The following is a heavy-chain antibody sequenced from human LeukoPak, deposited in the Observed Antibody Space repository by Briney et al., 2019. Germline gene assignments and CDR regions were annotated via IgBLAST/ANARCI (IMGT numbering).Heavy chain of an antibody. CDR1: GFTFSTYG. J-gene: IGHJ3*01. V-gene: IGHV3-30*18. D-gene: IGHD4-17*01. CDR3: AKDRQRVAYGGAFDL. CDR2: ISYDGSNN. Sequence: GGSLRLSCAASGFTFSTYGMHWVRQAPGKGLEWAALISYDGSNNYHADSVKGRFTISRDNSKKKLYLQMNSLRAEDTAIYYCAKDRQRVAYGGAFDLWGQGTMVTVSS.